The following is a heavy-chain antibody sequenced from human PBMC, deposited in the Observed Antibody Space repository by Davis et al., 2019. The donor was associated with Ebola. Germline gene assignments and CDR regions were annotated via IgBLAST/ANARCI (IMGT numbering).Heavy chain of an antibody. Sequence: AASVKVSCKASGYTFTTYDIHWVRQATGQGLEGRGWMTLTSENTGHAQKFQGRVTMTRSPPIGTASMELSSLRSEDTAGYYCARGGYFDWLTRWHYYGMDVWGQGTTVTVSS. J-gene: IGHJ6*02. V-gene: IGHV1-8*01. CDR3: ARGGYFDWLTRWHYYGMDV. CDR2: MTLTSENT. D-gene: IGHD3-9*01. CDR1: GYTFTTYD.